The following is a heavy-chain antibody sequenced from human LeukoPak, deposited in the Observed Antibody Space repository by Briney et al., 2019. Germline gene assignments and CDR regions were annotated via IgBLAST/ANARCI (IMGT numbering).Heavy chain of an antibody. CDR2: IYYSGST. CDR3: ARTPTDLYYYYGMDV. V-gene: IGHV4-59*01. J-gene: IGHJ6*02. Sequence: GSLRLSCVASGFSLSGYWMSWVRQAPGKGLEWTGYIYYSGSTNYNPSLKSRVTISVDTSKNQFSLKLSSVTAADTAVYYCARTPTDLYYYYGMDVWGQGTTVTVSS. D-gene: IGHD4-17*01. CDR1: GFSLSGYW.